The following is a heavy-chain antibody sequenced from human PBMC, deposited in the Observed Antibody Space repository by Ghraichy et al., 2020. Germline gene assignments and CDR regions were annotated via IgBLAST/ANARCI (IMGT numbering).Heavy chain of an antibody. CDR3: ARDHRLGGWELLSSYYFDY. D-gene: IGHD3-10*01. CDR2: IYHSGST. V-gene: IGHV4-38-2*02. CDR1: GYSISSGYY. J-gene: IGHJ4*02. Sequence: SETLSLTCTVSGYSISSGYYWGWIRQPPGKGLEWIGSIYHSGSTYYNPSLKSRVTISVDTSKNQFSLKLSSVTAADTAVYYCARDHRLGGWELLSSYYFDYWGQGTLVTVSS.